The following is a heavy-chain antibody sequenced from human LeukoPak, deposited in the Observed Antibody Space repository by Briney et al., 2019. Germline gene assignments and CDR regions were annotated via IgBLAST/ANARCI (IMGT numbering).Heavy chain of an antibody. CDR3: ARDGVNGGNNSSGFYYYYYYGMDV. V-gene: IGHV1-18*01. J-gene: IGHJ6*02. CDR2: ISAYNGNT. D-gene: IGHD6-19*01. Sequence: GASVKLSCKASGYTFTSYGISWVRQAPGQGLEWMGWISAYNGNTNYAQKLQGRVTMTTDTSTSTAYMELRSLRSDDTAVYYCARDGVNGGNNSSGFYYYYYYGMDVWGQGTTVTVSS. CDR1: GYTFTSYG.